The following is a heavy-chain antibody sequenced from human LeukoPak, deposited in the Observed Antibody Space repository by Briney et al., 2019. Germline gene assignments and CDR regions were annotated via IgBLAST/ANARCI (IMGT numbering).Heavy chain of an antibody. J-gene: IGHJ4*02. D-gene: IGHD2-2*01. CDR3: AAFDIVVVPAAMYFDY. CDR1: GGTFSTYS. CDR2: VIPVFGTS. V-gene: IGHV1-69*13. Sequence: ASVKVSCKASGGTFSTYSTSWVRQAPGHGLEWMGGVIPVFGTSVYAQKFQDRVTITADESTSTAYMELRSLRSDDTAVYYCAAFDIVVVPAAMYFDYWGQGTLVTVSS.